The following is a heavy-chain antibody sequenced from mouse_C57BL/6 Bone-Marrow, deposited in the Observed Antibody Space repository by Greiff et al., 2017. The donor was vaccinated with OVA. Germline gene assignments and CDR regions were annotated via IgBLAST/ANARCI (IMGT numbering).Heavy chain of an antibody. CDR2: IDPSDSYT. D-gene: IGHD6-1*01. CDR1: GYTFTSYW. Sequence: QVQLQQPGAELVKPGASVKLSCKASGYTFTSYWMQWVKQRPGQGLEWIGEIDPSDSYTNYNQKFKGKATLTVDTSSSTAYMQLSSLTSEDSAVYYSERTCSSYLSAMDYWGQGTSVTVSS. CDR3: ERTCSSYLSAMDY. J-gene: IGHJ4*01. V-gene: IGHV1-50*01.